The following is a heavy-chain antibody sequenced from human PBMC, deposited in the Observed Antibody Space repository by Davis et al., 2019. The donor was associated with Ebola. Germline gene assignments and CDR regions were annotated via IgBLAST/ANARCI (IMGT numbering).Heavy chain of an antibody. J-gene: IGHJ4*02. CDR3: ARGDSYYDPSGYYAGPEAPDH. D-gene: IGHD3-22*01. V-gene: IGHV4-61*05. CDR1: GGSIRSSSDY. CDR2: YYYTGSP. Sequence: MPSETLSLTCTVSGGSIRSSSDYWGWIRQPPGKGLEWIGYYYYTGSPYYSPSLRSRVTISVDTSKNLFSLKLTSVTAADTAVYYCARGDSYYDPSGYYAGPEAPDHWGQGTLVSVSS.